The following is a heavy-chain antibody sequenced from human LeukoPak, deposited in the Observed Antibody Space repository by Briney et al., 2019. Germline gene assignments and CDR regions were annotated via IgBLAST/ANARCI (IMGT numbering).Heavy chain of an antibody. CDR1: GDSISSCY. J-gene: IGHJ4*02. CDR3: ARDRDYSNSLDY. D-gene: IGHD6-6*01. CDR2: ICTSGTI. V-gene: IGHV4-4*07. Sequence: SETLSLTCTVSGDSISSCYWSWLRQPAEKGLEWIGRICTSGTINYNPSLTNRVTMSADTSKNQFSLRLTSVTAADTAVYYCARDRDYSNSLDYWGQGTLVTVSS.